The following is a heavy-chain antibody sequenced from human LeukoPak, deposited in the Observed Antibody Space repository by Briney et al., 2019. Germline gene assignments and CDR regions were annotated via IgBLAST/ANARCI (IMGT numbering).Heavy chain of an antibody. Sequence: EASVKVSYKASGYTFTSYAMNWVRQAPGQGLEWMGWTNTNTGNPTYAQGFTGRFVFSLDTSVSTAYLQISSLKAEDTAVYYCARESPYYYDTPQRGTHEDFDYWGQGTLVTVSS. CDR2: TNTNTGNP. V-gene: IGHV7-4-1*02. D-gene: IGHD3-22*01. J-gene: IGHJ4*02. CDR3: ARESPYYYDTPQRGTHEDFDY. CDR1: GYTFTSYA.